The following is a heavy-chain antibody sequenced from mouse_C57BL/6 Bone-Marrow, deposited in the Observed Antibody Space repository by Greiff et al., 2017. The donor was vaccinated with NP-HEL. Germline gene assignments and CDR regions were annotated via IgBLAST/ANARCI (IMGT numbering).Heavy chain of an antibody. CDR2: IDPSDSYT. D-gene: IGHD2-1*01. CDR1: GYTFTSYW. Sequence: QVQLQQPGAELVRPGTSVKLSCKASGYTFTSYWMHWVKPRPGQGLEWIGVIDPSDSYTNYNQKFKGKATLTVDTSSSTAYMQLSSLTSEDSAVYYCARLGNYGYYAMDYWGQGTSVTVSS. V-gene: IGHV1-59*01. CDR3: ARLGNYGYYAMDY. J-gene: IGHJ4*01.